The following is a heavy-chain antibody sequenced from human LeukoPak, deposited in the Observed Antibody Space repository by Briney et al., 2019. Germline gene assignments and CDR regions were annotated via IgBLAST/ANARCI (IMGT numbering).Heavy chain of an antibody. CDR3: ARHDEYSSPFSLPGINWFDP. Sequence: SETLSLTCTVSGGSISSYYWSWLRQPPGKGLDWIGYIYYSGSTNYNPSLKSRVTISVDTSKNQFSLKLSSVAAADTAVYYCARHDEYSSPFSLPGINWFDPWGQGTLVTVSS. D-gene: IGHD6-6*01. CDR2: IYYSGST. J-gene: IGHJ5*02. V-gene: IGHV4-59*08. CDR1: GGSISSYY.